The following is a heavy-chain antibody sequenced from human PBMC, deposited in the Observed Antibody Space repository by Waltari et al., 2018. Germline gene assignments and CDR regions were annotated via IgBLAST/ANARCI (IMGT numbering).Heavy chain of an antibody. D-gene: IGHD1-7*01. J-gene: IGHJ6*03. CDR3: AKENSYYYYMDV. V-gene: IGHV4-59*01. CDR2: IYYSGST. Sequence: QVQLQESGPGLVKPSETLSLTCTVSGGSISSYYWSWIRQPPGKGLEWIGYIYYSGSTNYTPSLKSRVTISVDTSKNQFSLKLSSVTAADTAVYYCAKENSYYYYMDVWGKGTTVTVSS. CDR1: GGSISSYY.